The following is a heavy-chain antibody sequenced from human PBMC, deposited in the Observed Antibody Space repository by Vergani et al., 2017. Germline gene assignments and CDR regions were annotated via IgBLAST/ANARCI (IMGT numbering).Heavy chain of an antibody. CDR3: ARXSRWYYGSGSYYNDPYYYYYMDV. V-gene: IGHV1-69*01. Sequence: QVQLVQSGAEVKKPGSSVKVSCKASGGTFSSYAISWVRQAPGQGLEWMGGIIPIFGTANYAQKFQGRVTITADESTSTAYMELSSLRSEDTAVYYCARXSRWYYGSGSYYNDPYYYYYMDVWGKGTTVTVSS. CDR2: IIPIFGTA. CDR1: GGTFSSYA. D-gene: IGHD3-10*01. J-gene: IGHJ6*03.